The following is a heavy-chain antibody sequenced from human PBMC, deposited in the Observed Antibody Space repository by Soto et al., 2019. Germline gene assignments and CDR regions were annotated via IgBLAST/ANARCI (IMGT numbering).Heavy chain of an antibody. V-gene: IGHV1-8*01. Sequence: RASVKGLLQGFYGITWVRQAPGQGLEWIVCISAYNGNTGYAQKFQGRVTMTRNTSISTAYMELSSLRSEDTAVYYCARAFRGYYDSSGYYPDWGQGTLVTVSS. CDR2: ISAYNGNT. D-gene: IGHD3-22*01. CDR1: G. CDR3: ARAFRGYYDSSGYYPD. J-gene: IGHJ4*02.